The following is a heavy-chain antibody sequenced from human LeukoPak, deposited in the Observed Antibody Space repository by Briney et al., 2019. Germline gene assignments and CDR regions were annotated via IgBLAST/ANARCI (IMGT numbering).Heavy chain of an antibody. CDR2: IYYSGST. J-gene: IGHJ4*02. V-gene: IGHV4-61*01. Sequence: PSETLSLTCTVSGGSVSSGSYYWSWIRQPPGKGLEWIGYIYYSGSTKYNPSLKSRVTISVDTSKSQFSLKLTSVTAADTAVYYCARLGIGVVPSAMLGDYYFDYWGQGTLVTVSS. D-gene: IGHD2-2*01. CDR3: ARLGIGVVPSAMLGDYYFDY. CDR1: GGSVSSGSYY.